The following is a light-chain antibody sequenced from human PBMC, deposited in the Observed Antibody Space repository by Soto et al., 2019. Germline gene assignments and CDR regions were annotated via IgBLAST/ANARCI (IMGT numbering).Light chain of an antibody. Sequence: DIQMTQSPSSLSASVGDRVTITCQATQDIKNYLSWYQQKPGKAPKLLIYDASNLETGVPSRFIGVGSGTDFTFTITSLQPEDIARYFCQQYDDLPLTFGGGTKVEIK. CDR3: QQYDDLPLT. J-gene: IGKJ4*01. CDR2: DAS. CDR1: QDIKNY. V-gene: IGKV1-33*01.